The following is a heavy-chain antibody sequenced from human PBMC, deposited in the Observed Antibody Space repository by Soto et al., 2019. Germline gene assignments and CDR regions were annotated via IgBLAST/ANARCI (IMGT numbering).Heavy chain of an antibody. D-gene: IGHD4-4*01. CDR1: GVSISGSRYY. Sequence: SETLSLTCTVSGVSISGSRYYWTWIRQPPGKGLEWLGYIYYSGTTNYNPPLKSRITISVDTSGNQFSLKLSSVTAADTAVYFCARTYCTTTACQAHGIDVWGQGTTVTVSS. CDR3: ARTYCTTTACQAHGIDV. V-gene: IGHV4-61*01. J-gene: IGHJ6*02. CDR2: IYYSGTT.